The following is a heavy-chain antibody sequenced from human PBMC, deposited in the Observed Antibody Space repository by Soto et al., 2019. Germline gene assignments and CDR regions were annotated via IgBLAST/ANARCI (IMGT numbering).Heavy chain of an antibody. CDR2: ISAYNGNT. V-gene: IGHV1-18*01. CDR1: VYTFTSYG. D-gene: IGHD2-8*02. J-gene: IGHJ3*02. Sequence: SVKVSCKASVYTFTSYGISWVRQAPGQGLEWMGWISAYNGNTNYAQKLQGRVTMTTDTSTSTAYMELSSLRSDDTAVYYCARASNIVLQMASPPALDIRGEGNMVT. CDR3: ARASNIVLQMASPPALDI.